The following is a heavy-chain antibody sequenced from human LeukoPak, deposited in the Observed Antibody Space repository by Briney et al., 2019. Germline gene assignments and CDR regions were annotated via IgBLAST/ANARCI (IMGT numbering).Heavy chain of an antibody. CDR2: INHSGST. J-gene: IGHJ1*01. CDR3: ARQDGLATTFSAY. D-gene: IGHD2/OR15-2a*01. V-gene: IGHV4-34*01. Sequence: SETLSLTCAVYGGSFSGYYWSWIRQPPGKGMEWIGEINHSGSTNYNASLKRRVTISGDTSKNQVSLKLSSGTAGDTAIYYVARQDGLATTFSAYCGQGTPVTVSS. CDR1: GGSFSGYY.